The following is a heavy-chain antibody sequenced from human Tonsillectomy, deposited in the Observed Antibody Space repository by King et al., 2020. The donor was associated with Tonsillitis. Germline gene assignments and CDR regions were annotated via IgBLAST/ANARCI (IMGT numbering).Heavy chain of an antibody. D-gene: IGHD3-9*01. Sequence: QVQLQQWGAGLLKPSETLSLTCAVYGGSFSDYYWSWIRQPPGKGLEWIGEINHSGSTNYNPSLKSRVTISVDTSKNQFSLKLSSVTAADTAVYYCARGRYLAYFYYYMDVWGKGTTVTVSS. V-gene: IGHV4-34*01. J-gene: IGHJ6*03. CDR3: ARGRYLAYFYYYMDV. CDR1: GGSFSDYY. CDR2: INHSGST.